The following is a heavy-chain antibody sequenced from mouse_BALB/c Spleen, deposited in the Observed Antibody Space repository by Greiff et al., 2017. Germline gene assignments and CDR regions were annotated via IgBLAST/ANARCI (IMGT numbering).Heavy chain of an antibody. J-gene: IGHJ4*01. D-gene: IGHD2-4*01. CDR1: GYSITSGYY. CDR3: ARGYYDYPYYAMDY. Sequence: DVKLQESGPGLVKPSQSLSLTCSVTGYSITSGYYWNWIRQFPGNKLEWMGYISYDGSNNYNPSLKNRISITRDTSKNQFFLKLNSVTTEDTATYYCARGYYDYPYYAMDYWGQGTSVTVSS. CDR2: ISYDGSN. V-gene: IGHV3-6*02.